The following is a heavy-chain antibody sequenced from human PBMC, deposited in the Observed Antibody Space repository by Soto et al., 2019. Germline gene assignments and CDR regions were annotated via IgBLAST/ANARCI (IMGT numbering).Heavy chain of an antibody. V-gene: IGHV1-8*01. D-gene: IGHD2-2*01. J-gene: IGHJ4*02. Sequence: ASVKVSCKASGYTFTSYDINWVRPATGQGLEWMGWMNPNSGNTGYAQKFQGRVTMTRNTSISTAYMELSSLRSEDTAVYYCARGLRYCSSTSCQPLLGYWGQGTLVTVSS. CDR1: GYTFTSYD. CDR3: ARGLRYCSSTSCQPLLGY. CDR2: MNPNSGNT.